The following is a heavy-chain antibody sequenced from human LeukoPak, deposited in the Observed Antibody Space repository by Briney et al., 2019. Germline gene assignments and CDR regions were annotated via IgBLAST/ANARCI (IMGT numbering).Heavy chain of an antibody. D-gene: IGHD2-2*01. CDR2: INDSGSP. J-gene: IGHJ4*02. Sequence: SETLSLTCKVSGGSFSGYHWTWIRQSPGTGLDYIGEINDSGSPVYNPSLKSRVTISVDTSKNEFSMSLTSVTAADTAVYYCARGPHQHWPLGQFWGQGSLVTVSS. CDR3: ARGPHQHWPLGQF. CDR1: GGSFSGYH. V-gene: IGHV4-34*01.